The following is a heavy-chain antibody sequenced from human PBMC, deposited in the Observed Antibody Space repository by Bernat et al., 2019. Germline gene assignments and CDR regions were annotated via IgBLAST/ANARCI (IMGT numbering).Heavy chain of an antibody. J-gene: IGHJ4*02. D-gene: IGHD6-25*01. CDR2: INSDGSST. V-gene: IGHV3-74*02. Sequence: VQLVESGGGLVQPGGSLRLSCAASGFTFSSYWMHWVRQAPGKGLVWVSRINSDGSSTSYADSVKGRFTISRDNAKNTLYLQMNSLRAEDTAVYYCASPAAGGRRGFTDYWGQGTLVTVSS. CDR3: ASPAAGGRRGFTDY. CDR1: GFTFSSYW.